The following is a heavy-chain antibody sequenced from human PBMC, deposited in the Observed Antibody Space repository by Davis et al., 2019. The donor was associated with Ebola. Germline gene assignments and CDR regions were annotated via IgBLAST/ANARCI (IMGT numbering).Heavy chain of an antibody. J-gene: IGHJ4*02. V-gene: IGHV3-21*01. CDR2: ISSSSTYI. CDR3: ARSSV. CDR1: GFPFSSYN. Sequence: GESLKISCAASGFPFSSYNMNWVRQAPGKGLEWVSSISSSSTYIYYADSVKGRFTISRDNAKKSLYLQMNSLRAEDTAVYYCARSSVWSQGTLVTVSS.